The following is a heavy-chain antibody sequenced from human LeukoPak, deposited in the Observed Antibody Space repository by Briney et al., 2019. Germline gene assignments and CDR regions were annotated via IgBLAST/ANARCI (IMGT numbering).Heavy chain of an antibody. D-gene: IGHD6-13*01. CDR3: ARDLQRYSSSWYGFDP. V-gene: IGHV3-21*01. CDR2: ISSSSTYI. J-gene: IGHJ5*02. Sequence: PGGSLRLSCAASGFTFDDYAMHWVRQAPGKGLEWVSSISSSSTYIYYADSVKGRFTISRDNAKNSLYLQMNSLRAEDTAVYYCARDLQRYSSSWYGFDPWGQGTLVTVSS. CDR1: GFTFDDYA.